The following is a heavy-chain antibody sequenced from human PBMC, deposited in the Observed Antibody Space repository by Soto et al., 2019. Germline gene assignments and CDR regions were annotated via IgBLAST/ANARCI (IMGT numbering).Heavy chain of an antibody. CDR1: GFTFSSHW. CDR2: IKQDGSEK. V-gene: IGHV3-7*05. D-gene: IGHD6-19*01. CDR3: ARDRGSSGGLLGY. Sequence: GGSLRLSCASSGFTFSSHWMSWVRQAPGKGLEWVANIKQDGSEKYYVDSVKGRFTISRDNAKNSLYLQMNSLRAEDTAVYYCARDRGSSGGLLGYWGQGTQVTVSS. J-gene: IGHJ4*02.